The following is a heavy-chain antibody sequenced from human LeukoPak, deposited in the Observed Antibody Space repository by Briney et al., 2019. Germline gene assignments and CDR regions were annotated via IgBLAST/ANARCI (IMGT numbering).Heavy chain of an antibody. D-gene: IGHD2-2*01. Sequence: SETLSLTCTVSGGSISSYYWSWIRQPPGKGLEWIGYIYYSGSTNYNPSLKSRVTISVDKSTNQFSLKLSSVTAADTAVYYCASRRGYCSSTSCHGAFDIWGQGTMVTVSS. CDR2: IYYSGST. V-gene: IGHV4-59*01. CDR3: ASRRGYCSSTSCHGAFDI. CDR1: GGSISSYY. J-gene: IGHJ3*02.